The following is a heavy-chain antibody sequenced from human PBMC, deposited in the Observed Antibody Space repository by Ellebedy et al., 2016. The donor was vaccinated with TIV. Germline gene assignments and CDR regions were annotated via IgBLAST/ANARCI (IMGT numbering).Heavy chain of an antibody. Sequence: PGGSLRLSCVAPGFTFSSYAITWVRQAPGKGLEWVSYISSSSSSMYYADSVKGRFTISRDNAKNSLYLQMNSLRDEDKAVYYCSRDGAAYCGGDCYTPFDYWGRGTLVTVSS. V-gene: IGHV3-48*02. CDR1: GFTFSSYA. D-gene: IGHD2-21*02. CDR2: ISSSSSSM. J-gene: IGHJ4*02. CDR3: SRDGAAYCGGDCYTPFDY.